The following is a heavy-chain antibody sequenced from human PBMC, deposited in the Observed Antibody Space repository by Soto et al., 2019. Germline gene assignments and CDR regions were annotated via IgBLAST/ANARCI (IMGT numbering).Heavy chain of an antibody. CDR1: GYSFSSYW. CDR2: IDPSDSYT. Sequence: PGDSLTISCKGSGYSFSSYWVSWVRQMPGKGLEWMGRIDPSDSYTNYSPSFQGHVTISADKSISTAYLQWSSLKASDTAMYYCARHNPSSSLDTPGGMDVWGQGTTVTVSS. J-gene: IGHJ6*02. D-gene: IGHD6-6*01. CDR3: ARHNPSSSLDTPGGMDV. V-gene: IGHV5-10-1*01.